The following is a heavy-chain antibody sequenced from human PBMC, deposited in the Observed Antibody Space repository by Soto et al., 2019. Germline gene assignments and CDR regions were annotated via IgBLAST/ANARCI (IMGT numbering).Heavy chain of an antibody. CDR1: GGTFSSYA. CDR3: ARGMVRGVIIYYYYGMDV. V-gene: IGHV1-69*13. Sequence: SVKVSCKASGGTFSSYAISWVRQAPGQGLEWMGGIIPIFGTANYAQKFQGRVTITADESTSTAYMELSSLRSEDTAVYYCARGMVRGVIIYYYYGMDVWGQGTTVTVSS. J-gene: IGHJ6*02. D-gene: IGHD3-10*01. CDR2: IIPIFGTA.